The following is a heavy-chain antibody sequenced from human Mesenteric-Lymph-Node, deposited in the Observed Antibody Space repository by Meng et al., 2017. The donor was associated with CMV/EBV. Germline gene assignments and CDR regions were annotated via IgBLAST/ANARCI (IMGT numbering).Heavy chain of an antibody. Sequence: GESLKISCAASGFTVSSNYMSWVRQAPGKGLEWVSVIYSGGSTYYADSVKGRFTISRDNSKNTLYLQMNSLRAEDTAVYYCARARGITIFGVVLSDYYGMDVWGQGPTVTVSS. CDR2: IYSGGST. D-gene: IGHD3-3*01. CDR1: GFTVSSNY. J-gene: IGHJ6*02. CDR3: ARARGITIFGVVLSDYYGMDV. V-gene: IGHV3-66*02.